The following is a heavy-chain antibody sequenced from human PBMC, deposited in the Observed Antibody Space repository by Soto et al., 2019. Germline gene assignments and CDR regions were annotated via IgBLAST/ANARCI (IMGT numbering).Heavy chain of an antibody. D-gene: IGHD2-2*01. CDR3: ARTGEKRVPAATRYYYYGMDV. J-gene: IGHJ6*02. Sequence: ASVKVSCKASGYTFTGYYMHWVRQAPGQGLEWMGIINPSGGSTSYAQKFQGRVTMTRDTSTSTVYMELSSLRSGDTAVYYCARTGEKRVPAATRYYYYGMDVWGQGTTVTVSS. CDR2: INPSGGST. CDR1: GYTFTGYY. V-gene: IGHV1-46*01.